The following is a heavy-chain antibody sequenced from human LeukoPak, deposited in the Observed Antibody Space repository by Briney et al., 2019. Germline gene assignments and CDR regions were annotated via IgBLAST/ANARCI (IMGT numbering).Heavy chain of an antibody. CDR1: GFTFSSYG. V-gene: IGHV3-21*01. Sequence: PGGSLRLSCTASGFTFSSYGMNWIRQAPGKGLEWVSGISEGGNYINHAASVKGRFSISRDNAKNSLYLQMNSLRDEDTAVYYCARQAYGNWFDPWGQGTLVTVSS. CDR2: ISEGGNYI. D-gene: IGHD4-17*01. CDR3: ARQAYGNWFDP. J-gene: IGHJ5*02.